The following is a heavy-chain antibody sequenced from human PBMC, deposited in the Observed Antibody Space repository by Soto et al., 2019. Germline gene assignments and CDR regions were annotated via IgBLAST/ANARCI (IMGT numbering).Heavy chain of an antibody. CDR2: IYYSGST. V-gene: IGHV4-59*01. Sequence: PSETLSLTCTVSGGSISSYYWSWIRQPPGKGLEWIGYIYYSGSTNYNPSLKSRVTISVDASKNQFSLKLSSVTPADTAVYYCARWIPRYNYYYGMEVWGPGTTVTVSS. J-gene: IGHJ6*02. D-gene: IGHD1-20*01. CDR1: GGSISSYY. CDR3: ARWIPRYNYYYGMEV.